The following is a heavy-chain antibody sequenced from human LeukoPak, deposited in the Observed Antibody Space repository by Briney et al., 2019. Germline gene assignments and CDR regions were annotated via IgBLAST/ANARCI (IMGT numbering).Heavy chain of an antibody. CDR3: ARGDSSSWNNYFDY. D-gene: IGHD6-13*01. CDR1: GFTFSSYG. V-gene: IGHV3-33*01. CDR2: IWYDGSNK. J-gene: IGHJ4*02. Sequence: PGRSLRLSCAASGFTFSSYGMHWVRQAPGKGLEWVAVIWYDGSNKYYADSVKGRFTISRDNSKNTPYLQMNSLRAEDTAVYYCARGDSSSWNNYFDYWGQGTLVTVSS.